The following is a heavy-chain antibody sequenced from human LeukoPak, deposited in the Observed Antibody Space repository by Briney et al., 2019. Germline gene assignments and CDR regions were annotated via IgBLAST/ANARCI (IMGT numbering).Heavy chain of an antibody. V-gene: IGHV4-34*01. CDR3: ARGCKYDYVWGSYRYRWDY. CDR1: GGSFSGYY. D-gene: IGHD3-16*02. Sequence: KSSETLSLTCAVYGGSFSGYYWSWIRQPPGKGLEWIGEINHSGSTNYNPSLKSRVTISVDTSKNQFSLKLSSVTAADTAVYYCARGCKYDYVWGSYRYRWDYWGQGTLDTVSS. J-gene: IGHJ4*02. CDR2: INHSGST.